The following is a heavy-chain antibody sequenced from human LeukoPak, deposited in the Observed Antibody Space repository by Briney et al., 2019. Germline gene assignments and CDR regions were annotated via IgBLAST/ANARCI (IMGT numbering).Heavy chain of an antibody. D-gene: IGHD3-9*01. CDR1: GGSISSYY. CDR3: ARHQLIDWSPAVDY. V-gene: IGHV4-59*01. Sequence: SETLSLTCTVSGGSISSYYWSWIRQPPGKGLEWIGYIYYSGSTNYNPSLKSRVTISVDTSKNQFSLKLRSVTAADTAVYYCARHQLIDWSPAVDYWGQGILVTVSS. CDR2: IYYSGST. J-gene: IGHJ4*02.